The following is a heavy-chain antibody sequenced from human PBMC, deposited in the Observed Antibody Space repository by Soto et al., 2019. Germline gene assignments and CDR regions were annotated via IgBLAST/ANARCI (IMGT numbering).Heavy chain of an antibody. Sequence: PGGSLRLSCAASGFMFNTYGMHWVRQAPGKGLEWVALISYDATEIYYADSVKGRFTISRDNSKNTVYLEMSYLRAEDTALYFCARTSVLDYEKSGYYRHFDYWGQGTLVTVSS. D-gene: IGHD3-22*01. CDR3: ARTSVLDYEKSGYYRHFDY. CDR2: ISYDATEI. J-gene: IGHJ4*02. CDR1: GFMFNTYG. V-gene: IGHV3-30-3*01.